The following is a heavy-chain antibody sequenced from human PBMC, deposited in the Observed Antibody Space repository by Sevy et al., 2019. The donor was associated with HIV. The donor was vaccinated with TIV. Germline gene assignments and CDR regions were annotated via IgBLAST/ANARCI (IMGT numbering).Heavy chain of an antibody. CDR1: GFTFSSYS. V-gene: IGHV3-21*01. CDR3: ASWGDYKDYYYYYMDV. Sequence: GGFLRLSCAASGFTFSSYSMNWVRQAPGKGLEWVSSISSSSSYIYYADSVKGRFTISRDNAKNSLYLQMNSLRAEDTAVYYCASWGDYKDYYYYYMDVWGKGTTVTVSS. CDR2: ISSSSSYI. D-gene: IGHD5-12*01. J-gene: IGHJ6*03.